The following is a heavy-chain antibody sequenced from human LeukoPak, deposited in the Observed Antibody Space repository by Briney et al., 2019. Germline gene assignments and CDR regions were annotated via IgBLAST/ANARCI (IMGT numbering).Heavy chain of an antibody. J-gene: IGHJ4*02. D-gene: IGHD6-13*01. CDR3: ASIAAADFDY. V-gene: IGHV3-7*03. CDR2: INQDGSEK. CDR1: GFTFSTYW. Sequence: GGSLRLSCAASGFTFSTYWMSWVRQAPGKGLEWVADINQDGSEKYYVDSVKGRFTISRDNAKNSLYLQMNSLGAEDTAVYYCASIAAADFDYWGQGTLVTVSS.